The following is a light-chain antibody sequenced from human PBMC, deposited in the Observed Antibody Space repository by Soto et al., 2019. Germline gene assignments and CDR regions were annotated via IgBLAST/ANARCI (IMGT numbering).Light chain of an antibody. J-gene: IGKJ5*01. V-gene: IGKV3-11*01. CDR3: QQRNIWPPVT. CDR2: DAS. Sequence: PGERATLSCRASQSVSTYLAWYQQRPGXXXXLXXXDASYRATGIPARFSGGGSGTDFTLTISSLEPEDSAIYYCQQRNIWPPVTFGQGTRLEI. CDR1: QSVSTY.